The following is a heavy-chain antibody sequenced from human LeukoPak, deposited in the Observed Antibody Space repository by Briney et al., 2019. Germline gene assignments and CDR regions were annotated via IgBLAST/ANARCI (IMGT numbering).Heavy chain of an antibody. J-gene: IGHJ4*02. V-gene: IGHV4-59*01. CDR2: FYYTGTT. D-gene: IGHD4-17*01. Sequence: PSETLSLTCSISGDSTNTYFWSWIRQPPGKGPERIGYFYYTGTTNYNPSLNSRVTISVDTPKNQFSLKVNSVTAADTGVYYCASKSTDHGELRFDYWGQGTLVTVSS. CDR3: ASKSTDHGELRFDY. CDR1: GDSTNTYF.